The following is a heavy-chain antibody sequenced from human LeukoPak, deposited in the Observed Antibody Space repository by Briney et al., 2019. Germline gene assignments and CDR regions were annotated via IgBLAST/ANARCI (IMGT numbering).Heavy chain of an antibody. J-gene: IGHJ3*02. Sequence: GASVKVSCKASGYTFTGYYMHWVRQAPGQGLEWMGWINPNSGGTNYAQKFQGRVTMTRDTSISTAYMELSRLRSDDTAVYCCARRGGYGDLPDAFDIWGQGTVVTVSS. V-gene: IGHV1-2*02. CDR3: ARRGGYGDLPDAFDI. CDR2: INPNSGGT. CDR1: GYTFTGYY. D-gene: IGHD4-17*01.